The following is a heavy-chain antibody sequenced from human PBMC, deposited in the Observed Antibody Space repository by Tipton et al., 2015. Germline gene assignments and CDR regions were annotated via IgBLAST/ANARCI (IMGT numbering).Heavy chain of an antibody. CDR1: GFTFSSYG. V-gene: IGHV3-30*03. CDR3: ATHVRGPKRVGVVSGTIYHYSAMDI. CDR2: ISYDGSNK. Sequence: RVLRLSCADSGFTFSSYGMHWVRQAPGKGLEWLAVISYDGSNKYYADSVKGRLTISRDNFKNTLDVQMNSLRAEDTAVYYCATHVRGPKRVGVVSGTIYHYSAMDIWGQGTTVTVSS. D-gene: IGHD3-3*01. J-gene: IGHJ6*02.